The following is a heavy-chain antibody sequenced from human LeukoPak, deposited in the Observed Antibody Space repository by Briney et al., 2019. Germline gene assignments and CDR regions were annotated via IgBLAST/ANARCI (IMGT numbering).Heavy chain of an antibody. CDR1: GGTFSSYA. CDR3: AREYYYDSSGYPDY. Sequence: SVKVSCKASGGTFSSYAISWVRQAPGQGLEWMGRVIPILGIANYAQKFQGRVTITADKSTSTAYMELSSLRSEDTAVYYCAREYYYDSSGYPDYWGQGTLVTVS. D-gene: IGHD3-22*01. V-gene: IGHV1-69*04. CDR2: VIPILGIA. J-gene: IGHJ4*02.